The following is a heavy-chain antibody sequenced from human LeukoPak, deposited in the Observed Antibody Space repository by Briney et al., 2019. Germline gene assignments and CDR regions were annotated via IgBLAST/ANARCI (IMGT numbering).Heavy chain of an antibody. D-gene: IGHD5-24*01. Sequence: SQTLSLTCTVSGGAISSGDSYWSWIRQHPGKGLEWIGYIKSSENTYYNPSLKSRLSISADTSKNQFSLRLSSVTVADTAVYYCARGGDAYRTGYWGQGTLVTVSS. V-gene: IGHV4-31*03. CDR2: IKSSENT. CDR3: ARGGDAYRTGY. CDR1: GGAISSGDSY. J-gene: IGHJ4*02.